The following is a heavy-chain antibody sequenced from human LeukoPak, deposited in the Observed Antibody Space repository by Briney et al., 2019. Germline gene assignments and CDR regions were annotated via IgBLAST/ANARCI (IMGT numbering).Heavy chain of an antibody. CDR3: TRDREHWSL. CDR1: GGSISYSY. J-gene: IGHJ4*02. Sequence: SETLSLTCAVSGGSISYSYWSLIRQSPGRGLEWIGWIYYSGTTTYNPSLQSRVTISVDTSKNQISLKLRSVTAPDTALYYCTRDREHWSLWGQGTVVSVSS. D-gene: IGHD2-8*02. V-gene: IGHV4-59*01. CDR2: IYYSGTT.